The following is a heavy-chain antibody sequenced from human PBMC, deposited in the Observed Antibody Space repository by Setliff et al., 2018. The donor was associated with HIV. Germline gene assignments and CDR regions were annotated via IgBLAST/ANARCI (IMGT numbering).Heavy chain of an antibody. D-gene: IGHD3-22*01. Sequence: SETLSLTCTVSGGSMTSSNYYWGWIRQSPGRGLEWIGSISSSGSTTYHPSLRSRVTVSAATSKNQFSLKLNSVTAADTAVYFCARDPHYFDTSGHYSWFYFDYWGRGTLVTVSS. CDR1: GGSMTSSNYY. CDR3: ARDPHYFDTSGHYSWFYFDY. V-gene: IGHV4-39*07. J-gene: IGHJ4*02. CDR2: ISSSGST.